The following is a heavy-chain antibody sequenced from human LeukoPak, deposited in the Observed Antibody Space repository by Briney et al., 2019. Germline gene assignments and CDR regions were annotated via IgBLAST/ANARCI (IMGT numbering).Heavy chain of an antibody. Sequence: GGSLRLSGAAPGFTFGSYWRRWVRQAQGKGLEWVANIKQDGSEKNYVDSVKGRFTISRDNAKNSLYLQMNSLRAEDTAVYYCASGLELDYWGQGTLVTVSS. J-gene: IGHJ4*02. V-gene: IGHV3-7*03. CDR2: IKQDGSEK. CDR1: GFTFGSYW. CDR3: ASGLELDY.